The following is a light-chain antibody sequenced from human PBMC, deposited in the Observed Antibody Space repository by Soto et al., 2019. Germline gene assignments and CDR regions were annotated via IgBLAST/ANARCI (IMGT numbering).Light chain of an antibody. CDR3: QQYYSIPS. CDR2: CAS. V-gene: IGKV4-1*01. CDR1: QSVFYSSNNKNY. J-gene: IGKJ3*01. Sequence: DIVMTQSPDSLAVSLGERATINCKSSQSVFYSSNNKNYLAWYQKKPGQPPKLLIYCASTRKSGVPDRFSGSGSGTDITLTISSLTAEDVEVYYCQQYYSIPSFAPGTKVDIK.